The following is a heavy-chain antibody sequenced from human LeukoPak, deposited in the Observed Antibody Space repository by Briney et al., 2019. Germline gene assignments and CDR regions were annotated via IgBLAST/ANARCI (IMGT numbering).Heavy chain of an antibody. CDR1: GGSISGYY. CDR2: IYYSGST. D-gene: IGHD2-21*02. V-gene: IGHV4-59*01. J-gene: IGHJ6*02. Sequence: SETLSLTCTASGGSISGYYWSWIRQPPGKGLEWIGYIYYSGSTNYNPSLKSRVTISVDTSKNQFSLKLSSVTAADTAVYYCARAYCGGDCYALQEDYYYGMDVWGQGTTVTVSS. CDR3: ARAYCGGDCYALQEDYYYGMDV.